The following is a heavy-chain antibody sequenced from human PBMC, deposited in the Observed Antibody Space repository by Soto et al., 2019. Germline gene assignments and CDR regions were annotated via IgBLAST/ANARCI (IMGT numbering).Heavy chain of an antibody. V-gene: IGHV3-73*01. Sequence: PGGSLRLSCAASGFTFSSYAMHWVRQASGKGLEWVGRIRSNGRTAYAASMQGRFTISRDDSKKTAYLQLNSLKTDDTAVYYCARLDCSGGSCYPYYFEHWGQGALVTVSS. D-gene: IGHD2-15*01. CDR2: IRSNGRT. J-gene: IGHJ4*02. CDR3: ARLDCSGGSCYPYYFEH. CDR1: GFTFSSYA.